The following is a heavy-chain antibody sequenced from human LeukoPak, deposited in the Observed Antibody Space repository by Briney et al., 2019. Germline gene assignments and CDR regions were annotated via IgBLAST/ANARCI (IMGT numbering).Heavy chain of an antibody. Sequence: SETLSLTCAVYGGSFSGYYWSWIRQPPGKGLEWIGEINHSGSTNYNPSLKSRVTISIDTSKNQFSLKLSSVTAADTAVYYCARRDLNYDFWSGYYHNWFDPWGQGTLVTVSS. CDR2: INHSGST. J-gene: IGHJ5*02. V-gene: IGHV4-34*01. CDR1: GGSFSGYY. CDR3: ARRDLNYDFWSGYYHNWFDP. D-gene: IGHD3-3*01.